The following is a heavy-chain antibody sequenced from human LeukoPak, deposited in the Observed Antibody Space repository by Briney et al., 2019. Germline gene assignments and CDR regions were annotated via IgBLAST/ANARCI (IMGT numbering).Heavy chain of an antibody. CDR1: GGTFSSYA. CDR3: ARSLPSSVSKYFDY. J-gene: IGHJ4*02. D-gene: IGHD2-2*01. CDR2: INPSGGST. Sequence: ASVKVSCKASGGTFSSYAISWVRQAPGQGLEWMGIINPSGGSTSYAQKFQGRVTMTRDTSTSTVYMELSSLRFEDTAVYYCARSLPSSVSKYFDYWGQGTLVTVSS. V-gene: IGHV1-46*01.